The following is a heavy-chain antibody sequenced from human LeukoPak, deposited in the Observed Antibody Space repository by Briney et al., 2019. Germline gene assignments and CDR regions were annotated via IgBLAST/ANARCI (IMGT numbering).Heavy chain of an antibody. V-gene: IGHV3-7*01. CDR3: AELGITMIGGV. CDR1: GFTFSNYW. CDR2: IKQDGSEN. J-gene: IGHJ6*04. Sequence: GGSLRLSCAASGFTFSNYWMSWVRQARGKGMECVANIKQDGSENYYVDSVKRRFTISRDHAKNSRYLQMNSLRAEDTAVYYCAELGITMIGGVWGKGTTVTISS. D-gene: IGHD3-10*02.